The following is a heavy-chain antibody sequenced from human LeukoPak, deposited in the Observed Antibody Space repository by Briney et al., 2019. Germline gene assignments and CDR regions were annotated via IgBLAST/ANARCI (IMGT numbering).Heavy chain of an antibody. V-gene: IGHV4-30-4*08. D-gene: IGHD3-3*01. J-gene: IGHJ4*02. CDR3: ARTTSADYDFWSGQYYFDY. CDR2: IYYSGST. Sequence: PSETLSLTCTVSGGSISSGDYYWSWIRQPPGKGLEWIGYIYYSGSTYYNPSLKSRVTISVDTSKNQFSLKLSSVTAADTAVYYCARTTSADYDFWSGQYYFDYWGQGTLVTVSS. CDR1: GGSISSGDYY.